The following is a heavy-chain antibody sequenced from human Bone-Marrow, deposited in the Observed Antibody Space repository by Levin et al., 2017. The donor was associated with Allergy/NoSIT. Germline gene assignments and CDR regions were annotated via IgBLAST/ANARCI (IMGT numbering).Heavy chain of an antibody. V-gene: IGHV3-23*01. CDR3: AKAWLGTGEDYFDY. Sequence: LSLTCAASGFTFSSYAMSWVRQAPGKGLEWVSAISGSGGSTYYADSVKGRFTISRDNSKNTLYLQMNSLRAEDTAVYYCAKAWLGTGEDYFDYWGQGTLVTVSS. CDR2: ISGSGGST. D-gene: IGHD7-27*01. CDR1: GFTFSSYA. J-gene: IGHJ4*02.